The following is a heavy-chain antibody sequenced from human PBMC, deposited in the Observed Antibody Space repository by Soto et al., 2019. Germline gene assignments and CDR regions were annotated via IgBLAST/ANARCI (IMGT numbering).Heavy chain of an antibody. J-gene: IGHJ5*02. CDR1: GYSFTSYG. Sequence: ALLKVSCKASGYSFTSYGISWVRQAPEQGLEWMGWISAYNGNTNYAQKLQGRVTMTTDTSTSTAYMELRSLRSDDTAVYYCARVRLHLGELSFDNWFDPWGQGTLVTVSS. CDR3: ARVRLHLGELSFDNWFDP. CDR2: ISAYNGNT. D-gene: IGHD3-16*02. V-gene: IGHV1-18*01.